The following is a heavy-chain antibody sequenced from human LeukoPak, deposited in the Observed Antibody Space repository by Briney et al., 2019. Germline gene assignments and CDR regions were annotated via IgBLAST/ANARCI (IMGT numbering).Heavy chain of an antibody. Sequence: GGSLRLSCAASGFDFSNYAMAWVRQAPGKGLEWVSAICGSESGTFYRDSVKGRFTISRDNSNNRLYLQMSSLRAEDTAVYYCVKQWSLAAAGTFDVWGQGTLVTVSS. D-gene: IGHD6-13*01. CDR1: GFDFSNYA. J-gene: IGHJ4*02. CDR2: ICGSESGT. V-gene: IGHV3-23*01. CDR3: VKQWSLAAAGTFDV.